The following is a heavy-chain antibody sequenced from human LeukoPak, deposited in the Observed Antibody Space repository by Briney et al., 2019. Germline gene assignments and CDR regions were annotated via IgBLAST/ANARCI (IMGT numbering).Heavy chain of an antibody. J-gene: IGHJ2*01. CDR3: ARNRGDSGWYPWYFDL. CDR2: ISSGSNTI. D-gene: IGHD6-19*01. Sequence: GGSLRLSCAASGFTFSSYSMNWVRQAPGKGLEWISYISSGSNTIYYADSVKGRFTISRDNAKNSLYLQMNSLRAEDTAVYYCARNRGDSGWYPWYFDLWGRGTLVTVSS. CDR1: GFTFSSYS. V-gene: IGHV3-48*04.